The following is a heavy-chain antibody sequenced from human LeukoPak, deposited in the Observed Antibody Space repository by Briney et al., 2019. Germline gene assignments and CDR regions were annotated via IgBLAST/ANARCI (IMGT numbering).Heavy chain of an antibody. J-gene: IGHJ4*02. CDR3: ARDAGYSSGWYSDFDY. V-gene: IGHV3-30-3*01. D-gene: IGHD6-19*01. Sequence: GRSLRLSCAASGFTFSSYAMHWVRQAPGKGLEWVAVISYDGSNKYYADSMKGRFTISRDNSKNTLYLQMNSLRAEDTAVYYCARDAGYSSGWYSDFDYWGQGTLVTVSS. CDR1: GFTFSSYA. CDR2: ISYDGSNK.